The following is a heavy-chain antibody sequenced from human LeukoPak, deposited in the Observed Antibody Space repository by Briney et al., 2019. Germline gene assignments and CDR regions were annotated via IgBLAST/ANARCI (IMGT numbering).Heavy chain of an antibody. J-gene: IGHJ4*02. CDR3: ARDRPGIGHDY. CDR1: GYSISSGYY. Sequence: PSETLSLTCTVSGYSISSGYYWGWIRQPPGKGLEWIGSIYHSGSTYYNPSLKSRVTISVDTSKNQFSLKLSSVTAADTAVYYCARDRPGIGHDYWGQGTLVTVSS. CDR2: IYHSGST. D-gene: IGHD3-10*01. V-gene: IGHV4-38-2*02.